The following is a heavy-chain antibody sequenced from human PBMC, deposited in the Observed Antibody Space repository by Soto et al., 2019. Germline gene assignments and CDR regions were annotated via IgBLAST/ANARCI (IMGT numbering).Heavy chain of an antibody. CDR1: DYRFRSHW. CDR2: IDPGDSDN. J-gene: IGHJ6*02. Sequence: EVQLVQSGAEVKKPGESLRSSCKGYDYRFRSHWVAWVRQKPGNGLEWMGIIDPGDSDNRYSPSFQGQVTISADQSIYTAYLQWNSLKASDTAMYYCARRLAAAASHFYDHRMAVWGQGTTINV. D-gene: IGHD6-13*01. V-gene: IGHV5-51*03. CDR3: ARRLAAAASHFYDHRMAV.